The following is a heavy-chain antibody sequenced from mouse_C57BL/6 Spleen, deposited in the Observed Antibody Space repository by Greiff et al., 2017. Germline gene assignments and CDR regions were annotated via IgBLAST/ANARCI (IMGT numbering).Heavy chain of an antibody. Sequence: VQLQQSGAELVKPGASVKLSCKASGYTFTEYTIHWVKQRSGQGLEWIGWFYPGSGSIKYNEKFKDKATLTADKSSSTVYMELSRLTSEDSAVYLCESREGRAYYSNGAMDYWGQGTSVTVSS. D-gene: IGHD2-5*01. CDR3: ESREGRAYYSNGAMDY. CDR2: FYPGSGSI. J-gene: IGHJ4*01. V-gene: IGHV1-62-2*01. CDR1: GYTFTEYT.